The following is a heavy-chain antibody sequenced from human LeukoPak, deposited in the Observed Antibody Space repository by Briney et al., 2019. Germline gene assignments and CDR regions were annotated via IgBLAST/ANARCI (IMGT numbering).Heavy chain of an antibody. CDR1: GYTFTSYD. Sequence: ASVKVSCKASGYTFTSYDINWVRQATGQGLEWMGWMSPNSGNTDYAQKFQGRVTMTRNTSISTAYMELSSLGSEDTAVYYCARDPGGGYNNYAFDIWGQGTMVTVSS. J-gene: IGHJ3*02. D-gene: IGHD5-24*01. V-gene: IGHV1-8*01. CDR3: ARDPGGGYNNYAFDI. CDR2: MSPNSGNT.